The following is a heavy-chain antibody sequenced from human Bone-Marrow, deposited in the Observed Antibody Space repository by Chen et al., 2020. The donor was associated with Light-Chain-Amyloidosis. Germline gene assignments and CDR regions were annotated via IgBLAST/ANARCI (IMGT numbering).Heavy chain of an antibody. D-gene: IGHD6-6*01. CDR2: LRCDGSNK. J-gene: IGHJ4*02. CDR3: AKDQQLVRHLFDY. CDR1: GITFSSYG. Sequence: VRLVESGGGVVQPGGSLRLSCAASGITFSSYGIHWVRQAPGKGLEWVAFLRCDGSNKYYADSVKGRFTISRDNSKNTLYLQMNSLRAEDTAVYYCAKDQQLVRHLFDYWGQGTLVTVSS. V-gene: IGHV3-30*02.